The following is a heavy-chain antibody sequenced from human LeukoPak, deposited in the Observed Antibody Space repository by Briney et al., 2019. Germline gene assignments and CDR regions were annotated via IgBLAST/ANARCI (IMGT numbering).Heavy chain of an antibody. CDR2: IKNKDEGGTI. V-gene: IGHV3-15*05. Sequence: GGSLRLSCAASGFSFSDTYMSWVRQAPGKGLEWIGRIKNKDEGGTIHYAPPVKDRFTISRDDSRNTVYLQMNNMNTEHTGVYYCCFGDYGDFWGQGTLVTVSS. D-gene: IGHD4-17*01. CDR3: CFGDYGDF. J-gene: IGHJ4*02. CDR1: GFSFSDTY.